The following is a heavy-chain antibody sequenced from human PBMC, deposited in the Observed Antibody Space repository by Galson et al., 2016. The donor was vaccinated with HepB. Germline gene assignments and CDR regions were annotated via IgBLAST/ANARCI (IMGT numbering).Heavy chain of an antibody. CDR2: ISGSGGDST. J-gene: IGHJ5*02. D-gene: IGHD6-19*01. Sequence: SLRLSCAASGFSFSSYAMSWVRQAPGKGLEWVSAISGSGGDSTYYADSVKGRFTISRDNSKNMLYLQMNSLRAEDTAVYYCAKDQAQNMAVALRWFDPWGQGTLVTVPS. CDR3: AKDQAQNMAVALRWFDP. CDR1: GFSFSSYA. V-gene: IGHV3-23*01.